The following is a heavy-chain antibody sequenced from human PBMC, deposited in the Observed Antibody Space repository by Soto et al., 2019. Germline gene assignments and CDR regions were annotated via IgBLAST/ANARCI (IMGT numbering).Heavy chain of an antibody. D-gene: IGHD6-19*01. Sequence: SETLSLTCRVSGDSISDTIYYWGWVRQSPGKGLEWIGSIHYSGTTQFHPSLKTRVTISVDTSKNEFYLRLRSVTAADTAIYFCARHLKAVAAEMAFWGQGIPVTVSS. CDR2: IHYSGTT. J-gene: IGHJ4*02. V-gene: IGHV4-39*01. CDR1: GDSISDTIYY. CDR3: ARHLKAVAAEMAF.